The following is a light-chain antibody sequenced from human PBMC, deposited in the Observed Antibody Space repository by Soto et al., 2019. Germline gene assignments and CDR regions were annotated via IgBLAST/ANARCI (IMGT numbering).Light chain of an antibody. V-gene: IGLV4-69*01. CDR1: SGHSDYA. CDR2: VTSDGSH. J-gene: IGLJ3*02. CDR3: ETWDTHLRV. Sequence: QLVLTQSPSASASPGASVKLTCTLSSGHSDYAIAWHQQQPEKGPRYLMKVTSDGSHTKGDGIPDRFSGSSSGADRYLTISNLQSEDEADYYCETWDTHLRVFGGGTQLTVL.